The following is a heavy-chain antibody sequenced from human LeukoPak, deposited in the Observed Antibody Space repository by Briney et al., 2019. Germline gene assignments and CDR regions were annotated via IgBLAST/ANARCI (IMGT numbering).Heavy chain of an antibody. J-gene: IGHJ4*02. V-gene: IGHV4-31*03. CDR1: GVSISSGGYY. D-gene: IGHD2-2*01. CDR2: IYYSGST. Sequence: SQTLSLTCTVSGVSISSGGYYWSWIRQHPGKGLEWIGYIYYSGSTYYNPPLKSRVTISVDTSKNQFSLKLSSVTAADTAVYYCARGPAAKIDYWGQGTLVTVSS. CDR3: ARGPAAKIDY.